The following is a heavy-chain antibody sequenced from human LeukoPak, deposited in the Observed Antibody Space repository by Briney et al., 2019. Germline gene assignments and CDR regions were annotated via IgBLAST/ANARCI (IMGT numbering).Heavy chain of an antibody. CDR2: IYYSNT. D-gene: IGHD4-17*01. CDR3: ARLKYGDYGLYYFDY. Sequence: PSETLSLTCTVSGGSISSYYWSWIRQPPGKGLESIGYIYYSNTNYNPSLKSRVTISVDTSKNQFSQKLSSVTAADTAVYYCARLKYGDYGLYYFDYWGQGTLVTVSS. V-gene: IGHV4-59*08. J-gene: IGHJ4*02. CDR1: GGSISSYY.